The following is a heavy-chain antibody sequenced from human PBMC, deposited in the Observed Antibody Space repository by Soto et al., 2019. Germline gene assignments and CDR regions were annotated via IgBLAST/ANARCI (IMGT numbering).Heavy chain of an antibody. V-gene: IGHV3-49*03. CDR3: TKDRDILTGYYSPNSLDY. Sequence: GGSLRPSCTASGFTFGDYAMSWFRQAPGKGLEWVGFIRSNTFGGASIYAASVKGRFSISRDDSKSIAYLQMNSLKIEDTAVYYCTKDRDILTGYYSPNSLDYWGQGT. CDR1: GFTFGDYA. D-gene: IGHD3-9*01. J-gene: IGHJ4*02. CDR2: IRSNTFGGAS.